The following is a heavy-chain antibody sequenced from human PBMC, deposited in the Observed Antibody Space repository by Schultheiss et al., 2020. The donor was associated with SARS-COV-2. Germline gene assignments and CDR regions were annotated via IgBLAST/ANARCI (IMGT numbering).Heavy chain of an antibody. J-gene: IGHJ6*02. Sequence: LSLTCTVSGGSISSYYWSWIRQPPGKGLEWVSYISSSGSTIYYADSVKGRFTISRDNAKNSLYLQMNSLRAEDTAVYYCAREWDGTGSYYYYGMDVWGQGTTVTVSS. CDR1: GGSISSYY. D-gene: IGHD1-7*01. V-gene: IGHV3-11*04. CDR3: AREWDGTGSYYYYGMDV. CDR2: ISSSGSTI.